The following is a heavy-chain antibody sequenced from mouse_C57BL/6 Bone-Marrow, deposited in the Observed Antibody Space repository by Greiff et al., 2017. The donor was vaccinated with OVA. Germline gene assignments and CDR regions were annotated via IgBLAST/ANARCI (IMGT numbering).Heavy chain of an antibody. V-gene: IGHV1-19*01. Sequence: EVQRVESGPVLVKPGASVKMSCKASGYTFTDYYMNWVKQSHGKSLEWIGVINPYNGGTSYNQKFKGKATLTVDKSSSTAYMELNSLTSEDSAVYYCARRGSSYDWYFDVWGTGTTVTVSS. D-gene: IGHD1-1*01. CDR2: INPYNGGT. J-gene: IGHJ1*03. CDR3: ARRGSSYDWYFDV. CDR1: GYTFTDYY.